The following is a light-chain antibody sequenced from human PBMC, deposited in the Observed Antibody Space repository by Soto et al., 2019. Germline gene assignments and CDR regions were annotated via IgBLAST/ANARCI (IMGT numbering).Light chain of an antibody. V-gene: IGLV2-8*01. Sequence: QSALTQPPSASGSPGQSVTISCTGTSSDVGGYNYVSWYQQHPGKAPKLMIYEVSKRPSGVPDRFSGSKSGNTASLTVSGLQVEDEADYYCNSQRSSGTRVFGTGTKLTVL. J-gene: IGLJ1*01. CDR1: SSDVGGYNY. CDR2: EVS. CDR3: NSQRSSGTRV.